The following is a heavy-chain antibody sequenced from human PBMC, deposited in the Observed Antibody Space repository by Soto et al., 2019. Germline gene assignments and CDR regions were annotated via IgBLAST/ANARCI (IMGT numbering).Heavy chain of an antibody. Sequence: QVQLQESGPGLVKPSQTLSLTCTVSGGSISSGGYYWSWIRQHPGKGLEWIGYMYNSVSTYYNPTPKSRVTISVNKSKIQLSLKLGPVPAADTAVYYCSRDPQYWGQGSLVTVSS. V-gene: IGHV4-31*03. CDR1: GGSISSGGYY. CDR2: MYNSVST. J-gene: IGHJ4*02. CDR3: SRDPQY.